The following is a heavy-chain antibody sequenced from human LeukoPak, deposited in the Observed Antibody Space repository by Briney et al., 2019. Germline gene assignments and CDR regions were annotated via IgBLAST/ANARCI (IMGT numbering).Heavy chain of an antibody. CDR2: INHSGST. V-gene: IGHV4-34*01. D-gene: IGHD6-19*01. CDR1: GGSFSGYY. J-gene: IGHJ4*02. CDR3: ARDPAGYSSGWRYYFDY. Sequence: SETLSLTCAVYGGSFSGYYWSWIRQPPGKGLEWIGEINHSGSTNYNPSLKSRVTISVDTSKNQFSLKLSSVTAADTAVYYCARDPAGYSSGWRYYFDYWGQGTLVTVSS.